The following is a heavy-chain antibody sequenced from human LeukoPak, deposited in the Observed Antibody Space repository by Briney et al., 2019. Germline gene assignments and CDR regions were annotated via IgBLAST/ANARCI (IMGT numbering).Heavy chain of an antibody. V-gene: IGHV1-2*02. CDR2: INPNSGGT. D-gene: IGHD6-19*01. CDR3: ARAPLYSSGWYFYMDV. CDR1: GYTFTGYY. Sequence: ASVKVSCKASGYTFTGYYMHWVRQAPGQGLEWMGWINPNSGGTNYAQKFQGRVTMTRDTSISTAYMELSRLRSDDTAVYYCARAPLYSSGWYFYMDVWGKGTTVTVSS. J-gene: IGHJ6*03.